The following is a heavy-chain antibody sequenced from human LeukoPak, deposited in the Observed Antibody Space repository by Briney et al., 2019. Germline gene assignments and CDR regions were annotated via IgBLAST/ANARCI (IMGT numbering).Heavy chain of an antibody. CDR1: GGSISSAGYY. CDR2: IYYSGST. CDR3: ARDDGYGSSSI. J-gene: IGHJ4*02. Sequence: SETLSLTCTVPGGSISSAGYYWSWIRQHPGTGLEWIGYIYYSGSTYYNPSLKSRVTISVDTSKNQFSLKLSSVTAADTAVYYCARDDGYGSSSIWGQGTLVTVSS. V-gene: IGHV4-31*03. D-gene: IGHD6-13*01.